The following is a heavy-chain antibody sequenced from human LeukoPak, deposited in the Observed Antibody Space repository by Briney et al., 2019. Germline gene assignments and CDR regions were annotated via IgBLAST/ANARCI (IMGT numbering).Heavy chain of an antibody. J-gene: IGHJ4*02. CDR1: GFTFSTYW. Sequence: GGSLRLSCAASGFTFSTYWMNWVRQAPGKRLEWVANINQDGGEKYYVDSVKGRFTISRDNAKNSLYLHMNSLRAEDTAVYHCATSGSYYDYWGQGTLVTVSS. V-gene: IGHV3-7*02. CDR3: ATSGSYYDY. D-gene: IGHD1-26*01. CDR2: INQDGGEK.